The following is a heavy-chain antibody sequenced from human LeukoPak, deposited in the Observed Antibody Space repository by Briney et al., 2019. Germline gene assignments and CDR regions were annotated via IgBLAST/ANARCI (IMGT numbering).Heavy chain of an antibody. CDR1: GFPFSSNW. Sequence: GGSLRLSCAASGFPFSSNWMHWVRQAPGKGLEWVSAISGSGGSTYYADSVKGRFTISRDNSKNTLYLQMNSLRAEDTAVYYCAKDAGEYCSGGSCYSLGVVAFDIWGQGTMVTVSS. CDR3: AKDAGEYCSGGSCYSLGVVAFDI. J-gene: IGHJ3*02. V-gene: IGHV3-23*01. D-gene: IGHD2-15*01. CDR2: ISGSGGST.